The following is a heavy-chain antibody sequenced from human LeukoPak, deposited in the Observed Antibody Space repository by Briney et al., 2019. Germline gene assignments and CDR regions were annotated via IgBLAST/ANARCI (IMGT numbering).Heavy chain of an antibody. CDR1: GGSISSSRDY. J-gene: IGHJ6*03. D-gene: IGHD6-19*01. CDR2: IYYSGST. CDR3: ARDHGGWHYYYMDV. V-gene: IGHV4-39*07. Sequence: SETLSLTCTVSGGSISSSRDYWAWLRQPPGKGLEWIANIYYSGSTYYSPSLKSRVTISVDTSKNQFSLKLSSVTAADTAVYYCARDHGGWHYYYMDVWGKGTTVTISS.